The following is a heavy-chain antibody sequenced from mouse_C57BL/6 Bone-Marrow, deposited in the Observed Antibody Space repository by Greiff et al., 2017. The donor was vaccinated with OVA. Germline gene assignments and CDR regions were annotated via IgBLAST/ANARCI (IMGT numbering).Heavy chain of an antibody. V-gene: IGHV1-81*01. J-gene: IGHJ3*01. Sequence: QVQLQQSGAELARPGASVKLSCKASGYTFTSYGISWVKQRTGQGLEWIGEIYPRSGNTYYNEKFKGKATLTADKSSSTAYMELRSLTSEDSAVYFCARVYGSSTFAYWGQGTLVTVSA. CDR2: IYPRSGNT. CDR1: GYTFTSYG. CDR3: ARVYGSSTFAY. D-gene: IGHD1-1*01.